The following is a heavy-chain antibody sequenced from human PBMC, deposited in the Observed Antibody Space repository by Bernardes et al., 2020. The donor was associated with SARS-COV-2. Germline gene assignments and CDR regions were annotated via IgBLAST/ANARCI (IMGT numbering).Heavy chain of an antibody. CDR3: ATVRFWSGYPTDFDY. CDR1: GFTFSSYE. V-gene: IGHV3-48*03. J-gene: IGHJ4*02. CDR2: ISSSGSTI. D-gene: IGHD3-3*01. Sequence: GGSLRLSCAASGFTFSSYEMNWVRQAPGKGLEWVSYISSSGSTIYYADSVKGRFTISRDNAKNSLYLQMNSLRAEDTAVYYCATVRFWSGYPTDFDYWGQGTLVTVSS.